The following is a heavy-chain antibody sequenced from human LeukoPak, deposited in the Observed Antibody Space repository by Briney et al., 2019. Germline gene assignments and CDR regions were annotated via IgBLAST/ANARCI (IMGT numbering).Heavy chain of an antibody. D-gene: IGHD5-18*01. J-gene: IGHJ4*02. CDR3: AKDQGYSYGHSLDF. V-gene: IGHV3-30*02. Sequence: GGSLRLSCAASGFTFSTFWMSWVRQAPGKGLEWVALIRNDGSNKYYADSVKGRFTISRDNSKNTLYLQMNSLRAEDTAVYYCAKDQGYSYGHSLDFWGQGTLVTVSS. CDR2: IRNDGSNK. CDR1: GFTFSTFW.